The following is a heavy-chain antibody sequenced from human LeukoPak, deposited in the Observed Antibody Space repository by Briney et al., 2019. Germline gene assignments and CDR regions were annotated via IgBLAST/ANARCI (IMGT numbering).Heavy chain of an antibody. V-gene: IGHV3-11*01. D-gene: IGHD1-7*01. J-gene: IGHJ4*02. CDR1: GFTFSDYY. CDR3: AKDERNWNYNLASQTYD. Sequence: GSLRLSCAASGFTFSDYYMSWIRQAPGKGLEWVSYISSSGSTIYYADSVKGRFTISRDNAKNSLHLQMNSLRAEDTAVYYCAKDERNWNYNLASQTYDWGQGTLVTVSS. CDR2: ISSSGSTI.